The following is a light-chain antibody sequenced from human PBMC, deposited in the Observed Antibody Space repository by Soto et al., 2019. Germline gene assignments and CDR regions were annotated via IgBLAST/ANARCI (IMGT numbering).Light chain of an antibody. CDR3: QQYSSSPLT. CDR2: GAS. V-gene: IGKV3-20*01. Sequence: EIVLTQSPCTLSFSPLERSTLSCRASQSVRSSHLAWYQQKPGQAPRLLIYGASSRATGIPDRFSGSGSATDFTLTISRLEPEDFAVYHCQQYSSSPLTFGGGTKVDIK. J-gene: IGKJ4*01. CDR1: QSVRSSH.